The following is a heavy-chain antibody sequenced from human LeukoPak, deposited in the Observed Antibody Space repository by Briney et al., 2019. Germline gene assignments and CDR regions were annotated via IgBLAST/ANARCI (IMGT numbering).Heavy chain of an antibody. CDR2: ISNTGSTI. Sequence: GGSLRLSCEASGFTFSAYAMTWVRQAPGKGLEWVSYISNTGSTIYYADSVKGRFTIARDNAKTSLYLQMNSLRDEDTAVYYCASDLHYAFDIWGQGTMVTVSS. J-gene: IGHJ3*02. CDR3: ASDLHYAFDI. CDR1: GFTFSAYA. V-gene: IGHV3-48*02.